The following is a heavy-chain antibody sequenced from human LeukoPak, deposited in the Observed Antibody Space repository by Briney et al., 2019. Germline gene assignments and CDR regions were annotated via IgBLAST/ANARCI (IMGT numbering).Heavy chain of an antibody. Sequence: PSETLSLTCTVSVGSISSGDYYWSWIRQPPGKGLEWIGYIYYSGSTYYNPSLKSRVTISVDTSKNQFSLKLSSVTAADTAVYYCARGHYDFWSGYYTQLAGYYFDYWGQGTLVTVSS. J-gene: IGHJ4*02. CDR2: IYYSGST. V-gene: IGHV4-30-4*08. D-gene: IGHD3-3*01. CDR3: ARGHYDFWSGYYTQLAGYYFDY. CDR1: VGSISSGDYY.